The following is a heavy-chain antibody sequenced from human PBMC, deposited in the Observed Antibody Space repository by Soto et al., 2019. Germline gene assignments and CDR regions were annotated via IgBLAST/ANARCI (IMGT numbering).Heavy chain of an antibody. CDR2: IYYSGST. D-gene: IGHD2-8*01. CDR1: GGSISSYY. Sequence: PSETLSLTCTVSGGSISSYYWSWIRQPPGKGLEWIGYIYYSGSTNYNPSLKSRVTISVDTSKNQFSLKLSSVTAADTAVYYCAGSPRTYIVLMAWGQGTLVTVSS. J-gene: IGHJ5*02. CDR3: AGSPRTYIVLMA. V-gene: IGHV4-59*01.